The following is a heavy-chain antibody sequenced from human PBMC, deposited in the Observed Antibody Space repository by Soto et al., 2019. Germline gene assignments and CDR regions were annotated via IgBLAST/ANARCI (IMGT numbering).Heavy chain of an antibody. Sequence: GASVKVSCKASGYTFTSYDINWVRQATGQGLEWMGWMNPNSGNTGYAQKFQGRVTMTRNTSISTAYMELSSLRSEDTAVYYCARDSSSLLYYYYYYGMDVWGQGTTVTVSS. J-gene: IGHJ6*02. CDR1: GYTFTSYD. V-gene: IGHV1-8*01. CDR3: ARDSSSLLYYYYYYGMDV. D-gene: IGHD6-6*01. CDR2: MNPNSGNT.